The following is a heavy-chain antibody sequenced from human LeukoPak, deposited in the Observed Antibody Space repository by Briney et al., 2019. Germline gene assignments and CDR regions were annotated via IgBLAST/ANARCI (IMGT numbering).Heavy chain of an antibody. CDR1: GGSFSGYY. J-gene: IGHJ4*02. CDR3: ARPTSEGWYRY. Sequence: SETLSLTCAVYGGSFSGYYWSWIRQPPGKGLEWIGEINHSGSTNYNPSLKSRVTISVDTSKNQFSLKLSSVTAEDTAVYYCARPTSEGWYRYWGQGTLVTVSS. V-gene: IGHV4-34*01. CDR2: INHSGST. D-gene: IGHD6-19*01.